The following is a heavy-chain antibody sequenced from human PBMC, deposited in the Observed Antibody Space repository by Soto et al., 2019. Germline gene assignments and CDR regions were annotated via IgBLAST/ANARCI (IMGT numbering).Heavy chain of an antibody. J-gene: IGHJ4*02. Sequence: SGPTPVNPTQTLTLTCTFSGFSLSNSGMCVSWIRQPPGKALEWLALIDWDDDKYYSTSLKTRLTISKDTSKNQVVLTMTNMDPVDTATYYCARNHPASGGSCYSGFDYWGQGTLVTVSS. CDR1: GFSLSNSGMC. V-gene: IGHV2-70*01. CDR3: ARNHPASGGSCYSGFDY. CDR2: IDWDDDK. D-gene: IGHD2-15*01.